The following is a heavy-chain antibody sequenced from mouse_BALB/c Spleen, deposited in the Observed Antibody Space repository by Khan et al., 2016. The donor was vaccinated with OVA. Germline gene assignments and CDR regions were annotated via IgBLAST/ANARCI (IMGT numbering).Heavy chain of an antibody. J-gene: IGHJ1*01. V-gene: IGHV3-2*02. CDR3: ARRYYDGHWYFDV. Sequence: EVQLVESGPGLVKPSQSLSLTCTVTGYSITSDYAWNWIRQFSGNKLEWMAYISYSGSTNYHPSLKSRISITRDTSKNHFFLQLHSLTTEDTATYYCARRYYDGHWYFDVWGAGTTVTVSS. CDR2: ISYSGST. D-gene: IGHD1-1*01. CDR1: GYSITSDYA.